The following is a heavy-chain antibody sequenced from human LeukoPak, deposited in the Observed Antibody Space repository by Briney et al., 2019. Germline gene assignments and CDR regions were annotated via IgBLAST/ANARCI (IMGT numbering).Heavy chain of an antibody. CDR1: GGTFSSYA. Sequence: ASVKVSCKASGGTFSSYAISWVRQAPGQGLEWMGRIIPIFGTANYAQKFQGRVTITTDESTSTAYMELGSLRSEDTAVYYCARDPGYGGGGYYFDYWGQGTLVTVSS. D-gene: IGHD5-18*01. J-gene: IGHJ4*02. CDR2: IIPIFGTA. CDR3: ARDPGYGGGGYYFDY. V-gene: IGHV1-69*05.